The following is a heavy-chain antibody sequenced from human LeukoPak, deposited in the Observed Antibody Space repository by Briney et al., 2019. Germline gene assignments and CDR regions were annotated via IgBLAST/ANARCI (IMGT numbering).Heavy chain of an antibody. CDR2: IQPADSQT. J-gene: IGHJ3*02. CDR3: ARRLRTGGFDI. CDR1: GYSFTSYW. D-gene: IGHD1-1*01. Sequence: GESLKISCKGSGYSFTSYWISWVRQMPGKGLEWMGLIQPADSQTRYNPSFQGQVTLSDDKSINTAYLQWSSLRPSDTAIYYCARRLRTGGFDIWGQGTEVTFSS. V-gene: IGHV5-51*01.